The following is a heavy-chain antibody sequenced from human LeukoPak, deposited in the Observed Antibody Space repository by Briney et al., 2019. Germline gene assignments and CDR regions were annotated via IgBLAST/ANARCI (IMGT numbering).Heavy chain of an antibody. D-gene: IGHD2-2*02. CDR3: ARGVLGPAAIHWFDP. CDR2: IIPIFGTA. V-gene: IGHV1-69*06. Sequence: SVKVSCKASGGTYSSYAISWVRQAPGQGLEWMGGIIPIFGTANYAQKFQGRVTITADKSTSTAYMELRSLRSDDTAVYYCARGVLGPAAIHWFDPWGQGTLVTVSS. CDR1: GGTYSSYA. J-gene: IGHJ5*02.